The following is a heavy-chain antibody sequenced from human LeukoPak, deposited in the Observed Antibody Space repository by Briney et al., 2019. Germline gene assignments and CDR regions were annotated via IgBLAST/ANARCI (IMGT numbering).Heavy chain of an antibody. CDR2: IASDVSIT. CDR1: GFTFSSYW. D-gene: IGHD4-23*01. V-gene: IGHV3-74*01. Sequence: GGSLRLSCADSGFTFSSYWMNWVREAPGTRLVCGSCIASDVSITTYADSVKSRDSISRDNAKNTLYLQMNTLRVEDTAVYYCARGRPQGNDYWGQGTLVTVSS. J-gene: IGHJ4*02. CDR3: ARGRPQGNDY.